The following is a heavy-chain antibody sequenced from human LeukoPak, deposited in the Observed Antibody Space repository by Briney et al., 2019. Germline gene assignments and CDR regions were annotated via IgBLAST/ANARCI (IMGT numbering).Heavy chain of an antibody. V-gene: IGHV4-4*07. J-gene: IGHJ4*02. Sequence: SETLSLTCTVSGGSISTYYWSWIRQPAGKGLEWIGRIYASGSTTYSPYFKSRVSMSVDTSKNQFSLKLRSVTAADTAVYYCAREVQVERGTLDYWGQGTLVTVSS. CDR2: IYASGST. CDR3: AREVQVERGTLDY. CDR1: GGSISTYY. D-gene: IGHD1-1*01.